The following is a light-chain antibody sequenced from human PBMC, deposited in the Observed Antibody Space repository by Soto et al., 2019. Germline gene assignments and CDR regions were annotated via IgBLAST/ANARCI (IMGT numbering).Light chain of an antibody. CDR2: GTS. V-gene: IGKV3-20*01. J-gene: IGKJ5*01. CDR1: QSVGSLY. CDR3: QHYGDSART. Sequence: LSQSRATVCLLPGERATISGIASQSVGSLYLARYQQKPGQAPRLLMYGTSSRATGIPDRFSGSGSGTDFTLTISSLEPEDFAVYYCQHYGDSARTFGPGTRLEI.